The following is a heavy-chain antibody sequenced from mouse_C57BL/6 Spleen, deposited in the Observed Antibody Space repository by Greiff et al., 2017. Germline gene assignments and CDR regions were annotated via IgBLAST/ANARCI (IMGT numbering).Heavy chain of an antibody. V-gene: IGHV1-61*01. J-gene: IGHJ2*01. CDR1: GYTFTSYW. D-gene: IGHD4-1*01. Sequence: QVQLQQPGAELVRPGSSVKLSCKASGYTFTSYWMDWVKQRPGQGLEWIGNIYPSDSETHYNQKFKDKATWTVDKSSSTAYMQLSSLTSEDSAVYYCARGLGLYYFDYWGQGTTLTVSS. CDR3: ARGLGLYYFDY. CDR2: IYPSDSET.